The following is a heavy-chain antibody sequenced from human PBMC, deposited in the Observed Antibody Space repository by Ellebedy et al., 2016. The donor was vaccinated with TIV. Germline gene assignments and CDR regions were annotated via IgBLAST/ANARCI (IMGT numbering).Heavy chain of an antibody. D-gene: IGHD6-13*01. Sequence: SETLSLXCTVSGDSIRGRSYSWSWIRQPAGKALEWIGRIYGSGTTDYNPSLKSRVSMSVDTSKNQLYLKLTSVTAADTAVYFCVRVASAGTISTFFDYWGQGTLVTVSS. CDR3: VRVASAGTISTFFDY. V-gene: IGHV4-61*02. CDR1: GDSIRGRSYS. CDR2: IYGSGTT. J-gene: IGHJ4*02.